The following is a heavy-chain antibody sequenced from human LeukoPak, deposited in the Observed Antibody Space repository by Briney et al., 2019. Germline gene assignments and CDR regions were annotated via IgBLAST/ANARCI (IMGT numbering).Heavy chain of an antibody. V-gene: IGHV4-38-2*01. CDR3: ASSGLLRGDI. Sequence: PSETLSLTCAVSGYSISSGYYWGWIRQPPGKGLEWIGSIYHSGSTYYNPSLKSRVTISVDTSKNQFSLKLSSVTAADTAVYYCASSGLLRGDIWGQGTMVTVSS. CDR1: GYSISSGYY. CDR2: IYHSGST. J-gene: IGHJ3*02. D-gene: IGHD3-22*01.